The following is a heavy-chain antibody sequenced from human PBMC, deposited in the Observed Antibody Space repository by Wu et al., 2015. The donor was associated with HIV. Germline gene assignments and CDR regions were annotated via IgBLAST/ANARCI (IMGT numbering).Heavy chain of an antibody. V-gene: IGHV1-46*01. Sequence: QVQLVQSGAEVKKPGASVKVSCKASGYTFTSYYMHWVRQAPGQGLEWMGIINPIGDSTTYAQKFQGRVTLTRDTSTRTGYMELRRLRYEDTAVYYCAKEPVQLERQSAHYYMDVWGKGTTVTVSS. D-gene: IGHD1-1*01. CDR3: AKEPVQLERQSAHYYMDV. CDR2: INPIGDST. CDR1: GYTFTSYY. J-gene: IGHJ6*03.